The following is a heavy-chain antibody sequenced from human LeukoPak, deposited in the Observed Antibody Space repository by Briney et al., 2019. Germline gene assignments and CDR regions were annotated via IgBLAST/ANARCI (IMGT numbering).Heavy chain of an antibody. Sequence: GRSLRLSCAASGFTFDDYAMHWVRQAPGKGLEWVSGISWNSGSIGYADSAKARFTISRDNAKNSLSLQMNSLRAEDKAVYYCVRDGGVSGYDLLDYWGQGTLVTVSS. J-gene: IGHJ4*02. CDR1: GFTFDDYA. CDR2: ISWNSGSI. CDR3: VRDGGVSGYDLLDY. V-gene: IGHV3-9*01. D-gene: IGHD5-12*01.